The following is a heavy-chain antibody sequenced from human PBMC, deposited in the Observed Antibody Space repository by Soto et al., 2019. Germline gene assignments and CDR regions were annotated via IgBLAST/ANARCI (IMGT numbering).Heavy chain of an antibody. D-gene: IGHD3-22*01. CDR1: GYSFTSYW. Sequence: GESLKISCKGSGYSFTSYWIGWVRQMPGKGLEWMGIIYPSDSDTRYSPSFQGQVTISADKSISTAYLQWSSLKASDTAMYYCARHRYYDSSGYYTRYDAFDIWGQGTMVTVSS. V-gene: IGHV5-51*01. CDR2: IYPSDSDT. CDR3: ARHRYYDSSGYYTRYDAFDI. J-gene: IGHJ3*02.